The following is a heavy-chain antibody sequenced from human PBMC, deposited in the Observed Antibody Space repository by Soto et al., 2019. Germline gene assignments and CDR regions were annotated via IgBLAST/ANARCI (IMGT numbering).Heavy chain of an antibody. J-gene: IGHJ6*02. CDR2: INPSGGST. V-gene: IGHV1-46*01. CDR1: GYTFTSYY. Sequence: ASVKVSCTASGYTFTSYYMHWVRQAPGQGLEWMGIINPSGGSTSYAQKFQGRVTMTRDTSTSTVYMELSSLRSEDTAVYYCARDLTVVLSVAIHDYYYYVMYVCGQGTTVTVSS. CDR3: ARDLTVVLSVAIHDYYYYVMYV. D-gene: IGHD2-2*01.